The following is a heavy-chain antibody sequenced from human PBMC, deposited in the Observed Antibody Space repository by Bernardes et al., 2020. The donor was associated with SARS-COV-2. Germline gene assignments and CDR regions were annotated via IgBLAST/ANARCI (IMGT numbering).Heavy chain of an antibody. CDR1: GFTFSSYA. V-gene: IGHV3-53*01. D-gene: IGHD6-13*01. CDR3: AGDSGRSWYYYFDY. CDR2: IHSGGST. J-gene: IGHJ4*02. Sequence: GGSLRLSCTASGFTFSSYAMNWVRQAPGKGLEWVSVIHSGGSTYYADSVKGRFTISRDNSKNTLYLQMNSLRAEDTAVYYCAGDSGRSWYYYFDYWGQGTLVTVSS.